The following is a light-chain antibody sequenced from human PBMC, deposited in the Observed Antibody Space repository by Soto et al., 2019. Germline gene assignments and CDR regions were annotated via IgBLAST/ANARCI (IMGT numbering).Light chain of an antibody. CDR1: QGIRND. Sequence: AIQITQSPSSLSASVGDRVTITLPASQGIRNDLGWYQQKPGKAPYLLIYAASSLQSGVPSRFSGSGSGTDFTLTFSSLQPEDFAPYYCLQDYNYPWTFGQGTKVDIK. CDR2: AAS. CDR3: LQDYNYPWT. J-gene: IGKJ1*01. V-gene: IGKV1-6*01.